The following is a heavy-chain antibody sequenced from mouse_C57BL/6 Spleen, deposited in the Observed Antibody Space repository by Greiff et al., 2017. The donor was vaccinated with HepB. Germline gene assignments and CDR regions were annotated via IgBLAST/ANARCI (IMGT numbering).Heavy chain of an antibody. J-gene: IGHJ1*03. CDR3: ARHRHYYGSGWYFDV. CDR2: INSDGGNT. V-gene: IGHV5-2*01. CDR1: EYEFPSHD. Sequence: EVQRVESGGGLVQPGESLKLSCESNEYEFPSHDMSWVRKTPEKRLELVAAINSDGGNTYYPDTMERRFIISRDNTKKTLYLQMSSLRSEDTALYYCARHRHYYGSGWYFDVWGTGTTVTVSS. D-gene: IGHD1-1*01.